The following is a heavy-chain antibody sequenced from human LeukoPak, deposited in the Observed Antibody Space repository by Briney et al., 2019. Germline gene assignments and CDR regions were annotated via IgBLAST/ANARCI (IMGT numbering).Heavy chain of an antibody. Sequence: PSETLSLTCTVSGGSISSYYWSWIRQPAGKGLEWIGYIYYSGSTNYNPSLKSRVTISVDTSKNQFSLKLSSVTAADTAVYYCARTGRLLGLDYWGQGTLVTVSS. V-gene: IGHV4-59*08. CDR2: IYYSGST. D-gene: IGHD5-12*01. CDR3: ARTGRLLGLDY. CDR1: GGSISSYY. J-gene: IGHJ4*02.